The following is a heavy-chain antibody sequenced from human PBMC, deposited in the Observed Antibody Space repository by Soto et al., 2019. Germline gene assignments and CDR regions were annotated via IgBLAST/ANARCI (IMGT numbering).Heavy chain of an antibody. Sequence: SGPTLVNPTPPLTLTCTFSGFSRSTSGMCVSWIRQPPGKALEWLALIDWDDDKYYSTSLKTRLTISKDTSKNQVVLTTTNMDPVDTATYYCARIRRRIAARHYYYYGMDVWGQGTTVTVSS. CDR3: ARIRRRIAARHYYYYGMDV. CDR1: GFSRSTSGMC. D-gene: IGHD6-6*01. V-gene: IGHV2-70*01. J-gene: IGHJ6*02. CDR2: IDWDDDK.